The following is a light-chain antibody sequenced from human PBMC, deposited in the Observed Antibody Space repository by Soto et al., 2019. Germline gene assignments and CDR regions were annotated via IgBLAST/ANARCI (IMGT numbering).Light chain of an antibody. CDR1: QSVSSN. CDR3: QQYNNWPPCT. V-gene: IGKV3-15*01. Sequence: EIVMTQSPATVSVSPGERATLSCRASQSVSSNLAWYQQKPGQAPRLLIYGASTRATGIPARFSGSGSGTEFTLTISSLQSEDFAVYYCQQYNNWPPCTLGQGTKLEIK. J-gene: IGKJ2*02. CDR2: GAS.